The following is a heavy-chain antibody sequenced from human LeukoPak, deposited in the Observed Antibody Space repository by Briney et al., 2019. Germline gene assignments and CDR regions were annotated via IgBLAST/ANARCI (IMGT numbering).Heavy chain of an antibody. CDR1: GGSISSSSYY. J-gene: IGHJ4*02. V-gene: IGHV4-39*07. CDR3: ARVTDTAMETNFDY. D-gene: IGHD5-18*01. CDR2: IYYSGST. Sequence: SETLSLTCTVSGGSISSSSYYWGWIRQPPGKGLEWIGSIYYSGSTNYNPSLKSRVTISVDTSKNQFSLKLSSVTAADTAVYYCARVTDTAMETNFDYWGQGTLVTVSS.